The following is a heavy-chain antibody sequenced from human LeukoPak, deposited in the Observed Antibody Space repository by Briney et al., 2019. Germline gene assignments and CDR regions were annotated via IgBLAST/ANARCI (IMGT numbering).Heavy chain of an antibody. CDR2: INPSGGST. CDR3: ARVGYCSSTSCYGYDY. V-gene: IGHV1-46*01. D-gene: IGHD2-2*01. CDR1: VYTFTSYY. Sequence: ASVKVSCKASVYTFTSYYMHWVRQAPGQGLEWMGIINPSGGSTSYAQKFQGGVTMTRDMSTSTVYMELSSLRSEDTAVYYCARVGYCSSTSCYGYDYWGQGTLVTVSS. J-gene: IGHJ4*02.